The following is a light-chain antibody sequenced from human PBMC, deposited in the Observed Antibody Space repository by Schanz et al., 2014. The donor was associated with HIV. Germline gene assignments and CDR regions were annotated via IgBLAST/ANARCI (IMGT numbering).Light chain of an antibody. J-gene: IGKJ2*01. CDR2: AAS. Sequence: DIQMPQSPSSLSASVGDRVTITCRASQTIDNHLNWYQQKPGTAPKVLISAASSLQPGVPSRFSGSGSGTVFTLTINGLQPEDSATYYCQQGETFPTFGQGTKLEI. V-gene: IGKV1-39*01. CDR3: QQGETFPT. CDR1: QTIDNH.